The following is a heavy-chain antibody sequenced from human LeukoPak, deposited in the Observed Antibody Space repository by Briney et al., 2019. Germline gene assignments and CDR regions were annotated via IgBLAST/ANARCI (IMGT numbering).Heavy chain of an antibody. Sequence: SETLSLTCTVSGGSISSSSYYWSWIRQPPGKGLEWIGYIYYSGSTNYNPSLKSRVTISVDTFKNQFSLKLSSVTAADTAVYYCARDVTTGWEDYFDYWGQGTLVTVSS. CDR3: ARDVTTGWEDYFDY. CDR2: IYYSGST. CDR1: GGSISSSSYY. V-gene: IGHV4-61*01. J-gene: IGHJ4*02. D-gene: IGHD1-14*01.